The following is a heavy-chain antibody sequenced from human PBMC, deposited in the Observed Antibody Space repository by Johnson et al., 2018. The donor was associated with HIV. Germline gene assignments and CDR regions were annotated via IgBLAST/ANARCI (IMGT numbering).Heavy chain of an antibody. CDR2: IWYDGSNK. CDR3: AKDPMVATPANAFDI. CDR1: GFTFSSYG. V-gene: IGHV3-33*06. Sequence: QVQLVESGGGVVQPGRSLRLSCAASGFTFSSYGMHWVRQAPGKGLEWVAVIWYDGSNKYYADSVKGRFTISRDNSKNTLYLQMNSLRAEDKAVYYCAKDPMVATPANAFDIWGQGTMVTVSS. D-gene: IGHD3-10*01. J-gene: IGHJ3*02.